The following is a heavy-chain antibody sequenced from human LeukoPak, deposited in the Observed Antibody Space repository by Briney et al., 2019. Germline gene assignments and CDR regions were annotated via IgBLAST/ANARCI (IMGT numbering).Heavy chain of an antibody. CDR2: TSSSGTTI. D-gene: IGHD6-6*01. Sequence: GGSLRLSCAASGFTFSSYEMNWVRQAPGNGLEWLSYTSSSGTTIYYADSVKGRFTISRDNAKNSLYLQMNSLRAEDTAIYYCAREPGTSSSDAFDIWGQGTKVTVSS. J-gene: IGHJ3*02. CDR1: GFTFSSYE. CDR3: AREPGTSSSDAFDI. V-gene: IGHV3-48*03.